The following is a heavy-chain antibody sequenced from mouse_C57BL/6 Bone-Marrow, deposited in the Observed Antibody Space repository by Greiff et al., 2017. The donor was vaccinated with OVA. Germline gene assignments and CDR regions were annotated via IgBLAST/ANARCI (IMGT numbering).Heavy chain of an antibody. CDR1: GYTFTSYW. D-gene: IGHD2-2*01. CDR2: IDPSDSYT. CDR3: GSRITWLRRRGYAMDY. V-gene: IGHV1-50*01. Sequence: QVQLQQPGAELVKPGASVKLSCKASGYTFTSYWMQWVNQRPGQGLEWIGEIDPSDSYTNYNQKFKGKATLTVDTSSSTAYLQLSSLTSEDSAVYYYGSRITWLRRRGYAMDYWGQGTSVTVSS. J-gene: IGHJ4*01.